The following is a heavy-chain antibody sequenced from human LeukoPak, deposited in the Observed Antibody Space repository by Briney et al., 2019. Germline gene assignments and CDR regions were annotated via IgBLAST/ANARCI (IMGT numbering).Heavy chain of an antibody. D-gene: IGHD5-12*01. V-gene: IGHV3-48*04. J-gene: IGHJ4*02. Sequence: GGSLRLSCAASGFTLSTYSMNWVRQAPGKGLEWVSYISSSSSTIYYADSVKGRFTISRDNAKNSLYLQMNSLRAEDTALYYCAKGLRGYTGYVLDYWGQGNLVTVSS. CDR2: ISSSSSTI. CDR3: AKGLRGYTGYVLDY. CDR1: GFTLSTYS.